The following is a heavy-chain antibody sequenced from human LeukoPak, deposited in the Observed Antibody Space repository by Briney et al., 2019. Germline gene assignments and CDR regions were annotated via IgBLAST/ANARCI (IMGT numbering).Heavy chain of an antibody. Sequence: ASVKVSCKASGYTFTGYYIQWVRQAPGQGLEWMGWINPNSGGTNYAQKFQGRVTMTRDTSINTAYMELSRLRSDDTAVYYCARVRIYGNYYYYGMDVWGQGTTVTVSS. J-gene: IGHJ6*02. V-gene: IGHV1-2*02. CDR2: INPNSGGT. D-gene: IGHD4-17*01. CDR3: ARVRIYGNYYYYGMDV. CDR1: GYTFTGYY.